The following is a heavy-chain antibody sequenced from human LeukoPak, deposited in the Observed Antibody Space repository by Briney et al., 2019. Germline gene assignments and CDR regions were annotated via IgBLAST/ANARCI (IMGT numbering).Heavy chain of an antibody. J-gene: IGHJ6*03. V-gene: IGHV3-53*01. Sequence: GGSLRLSCAASGFTVSSNYMSWVRQAPGEGLEWVSVIYSGGATYYADSVRGRFTISRDNSKNTLYLQMNNLRAEDTAVYYCARVIVGATYYYYYYMDVWGKGTTVTVSS. D-gene: IGHD1-26*01. CDR3: ARVIVGATYYYYYYMDV. CDR1: GFTVSSNY. CDR2: IYSGGAT.